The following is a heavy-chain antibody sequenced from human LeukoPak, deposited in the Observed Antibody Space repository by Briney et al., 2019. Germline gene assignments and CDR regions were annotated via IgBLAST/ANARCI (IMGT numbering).Heavy chain of an antibody. V-gene: IGHV3-15*01. CDR1: GFTFSNAW. J-gene: IGHJ4*02. Sequence: GGSLRLSCAASGFTFSNAWMSWVRQAPGKGLEWVGRIKSKTDGGTADYAAPVKGRFTISRDDSKNTLYLQMNSLKTEDTAVYYCTTDYVGAPFDYWGQGTLVTVSS. CDR3: TTDYVGAPFDY. CDR2: IKSKTDGGTA. D-gene: IGHD1-26*01.